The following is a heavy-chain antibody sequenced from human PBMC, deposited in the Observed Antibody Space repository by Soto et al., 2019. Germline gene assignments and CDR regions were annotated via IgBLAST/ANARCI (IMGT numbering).Heavy chain of an antibody. CDR1: GGTFDNFI. CDR3: ARNGTYSSSLSQYSGMDV. J-gene: IGHJ6*02. D-gene: IGHD1-26*01. Sequence: SVKVSCEASGGTFDNFIINWVRQTPGRGLEWMGGIVPMLGTPTYAEKFKGRVTISATGSTSTMYMEVTSLRSEDTAIYYCARNGTYSSSLSQYSGMDVWGQGTTVTV. CDR2: IVPMLGTP. V-gene: IGHV1-69*13.